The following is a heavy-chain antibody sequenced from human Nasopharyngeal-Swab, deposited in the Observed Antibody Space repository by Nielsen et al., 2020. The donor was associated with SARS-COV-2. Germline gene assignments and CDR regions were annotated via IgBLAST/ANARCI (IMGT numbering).Heavy chain of an antibody. D-gene: IGHD6-19*01. CDR1: GFTFSSYA. CDR2: ISGSGGST. CDR3: ASYAVISSGFVAGLDY. V-gene: IGHV3-23*01. J-gene: IGHJ4*02. Sequence: GESLKISCAASGFTFSSYAMSWVRQAPGKGLEWVSAISGSGGSTYYADSVKGRFTISRDNSKNTPYLQMNSLRAEDTAVYYCASYAVISSGFVAGLDYWGQGTLVTVSS.